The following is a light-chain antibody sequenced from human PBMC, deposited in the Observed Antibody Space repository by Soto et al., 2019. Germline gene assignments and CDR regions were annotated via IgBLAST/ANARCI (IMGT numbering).Light chain of an antibody. CDR1: QSVTSN. V-gene: IGKV3D-15*01. CDR2: AAS. CDR3: QQYNNWPPIT. Sequence: VLTQSPDTLAVSPGEVATVSCWASQSVTSNLAWYQQKRGQAPRLLIYAASTRATGVPARFSGSGSGTEFTLTISSLQSEDFAVYYCQQYNNWPPITFGQGTRLEIK. J-gene: IGKJ5*01.